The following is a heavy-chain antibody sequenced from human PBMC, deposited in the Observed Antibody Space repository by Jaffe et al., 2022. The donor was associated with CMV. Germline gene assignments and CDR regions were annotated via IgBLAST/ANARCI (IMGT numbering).Heavy chain of an antibody. Sequence: QVQLVQSGAEVKKPGASVKVSCKASGYTFTSYYMHWVRQAPGQGLEWMGIINPSGGSTSYAQKFQGRVTMTRDTSTSTVYMELSSLRSEDTAVYYCARDPYSSGWYRNWFDPWGQGTLVTVSS. CDR2: INPSGGST. CDR3: ARDPYSSGWYRNWFDP. V-gene: IGHV1-46*01. CDR1: GYTFTSYY. J-gene: IGHJ5*02. D-gene: IGHD6-19*01.